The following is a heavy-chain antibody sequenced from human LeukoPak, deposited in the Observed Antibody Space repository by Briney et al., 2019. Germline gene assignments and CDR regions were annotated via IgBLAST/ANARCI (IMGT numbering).Heavy chain of an antibody. CDR1: GFTFSDYY. Sequence: GGSLRLSCAASGFTFSDYYMSWIRQAPGKGLEWASYISSSGSTIYYADSVKGRFTISRDNAKNSLYLQMNSLRAEDTAVYYCARDGYCSGGSCYSGGTSPIDYWGQGTLVTVSS. V-gene: IGHV3-11*04. CDR2: ISSSGSTI. J-gene: IGHJ4*02. CDR3: ARDGYCSGGSCYSGGTSPIDY. D-gene: IGHD2-15*01.